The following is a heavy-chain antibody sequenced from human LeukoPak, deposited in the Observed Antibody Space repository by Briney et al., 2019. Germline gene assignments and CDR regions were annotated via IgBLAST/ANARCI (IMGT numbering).Heavy chain of an antibody. D-gene: IGHD3-10*01. Sequence: SETLSLTCAVYGGSFSGYYWSWIRQPPGKGLEWIGEINHSGSTNYNPSLKSRVTISLDTSKNQFSLELSSVTATDTAVYYCARDMATFDYWGQGTLVTVSS. CDR3: ARDMATFDY. V-gene: IGHV4-34*01. CDR2: INHSGST. J-gene: IGHJ4*02. CDR1: GGSFSGYY.